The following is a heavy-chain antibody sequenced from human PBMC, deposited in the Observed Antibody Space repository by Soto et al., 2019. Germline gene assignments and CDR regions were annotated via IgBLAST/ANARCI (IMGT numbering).Heavy chain of an antibody. J-gene: IGHJ4*02. CDR1: GFTFSSYA. CDR2: ISYDGSNK. V-gene: IGHV3-30-3*01. Sequence: GGSLRLSCAASGFTFSSYAMHWVRQAPGKGLEWVAVISYDGSNKYYADSVKGRFTISRDNSKNTLYLQMNSLRAEDTAVYYCARVGGAGSSSWYYFDYWGQGTLVTVS. CDR3: ARVGGAGSSSWYYFDY. D-gene: IGHD6-13*01.